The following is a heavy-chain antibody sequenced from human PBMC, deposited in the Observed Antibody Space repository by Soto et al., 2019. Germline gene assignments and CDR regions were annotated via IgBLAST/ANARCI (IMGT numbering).Heavy chain of an antibody. CDR3: ARDYYDSGSYHNLVAY. J-gene: IGHJ4*02. D-gene: IGHD3-10*01. Sequence: PGGSLRLSCAASGFIFSDYYMNWIRQAPGKGLEWISFISSSGTTIYYADSVKGRFTISRDNLKNSLYLQMNSLRAEDTAVYYCARDYYDSGSYHNLVAYGGQGTLVTVSS. V-gene: IGHV3-11*01. CDR1: GFIFSDYY. CDR2: ISSSGTTI.